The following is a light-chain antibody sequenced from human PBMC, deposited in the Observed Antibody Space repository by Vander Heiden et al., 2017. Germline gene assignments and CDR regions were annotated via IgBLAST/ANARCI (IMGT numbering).Light chain of an antibody. Sequence: QAALTQPVSVSGSPGPSITICCTGTRSDVGGYNNVSWYQQHPGKAPKLMIYDVSNRPSGVSNRFSGYKSGNTATLTISGLEAEDEADYYGSSYTSSSTVFGTGTKVTVL. V-gene: IGLV2-14*03. CDR1: RSDVGGYNN. J-gene: IGLJ1*01. CDR2: DVS. CDR3: SSYTSSSTV.